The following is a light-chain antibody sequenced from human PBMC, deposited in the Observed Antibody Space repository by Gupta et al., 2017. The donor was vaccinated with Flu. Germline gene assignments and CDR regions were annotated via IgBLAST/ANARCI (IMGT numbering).Light chain of an antibody. Sequence: DIQMTQSRSSLSASVRARVTIACRASQRSSSYFNSYQQKPGNAPKLLIYAASSSQSRVPSRFSRSRSWTAITLTISSLQPEEFATYYSQQSDSTPLTFGGGTKVEIK. CDR2: AAS. J-gene: IGKJ4*01. V-gene: IGKV1-39*01. CDR1: QRSSSY. CDR3: QQSDSTPLT.